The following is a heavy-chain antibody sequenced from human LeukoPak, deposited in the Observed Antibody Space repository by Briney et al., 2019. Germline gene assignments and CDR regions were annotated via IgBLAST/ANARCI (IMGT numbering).Heavy chain of an antibody. D-gene: IGHD1-1*01. Sequence: GGALRLSCAASGFTFSSYAMSWVRQAPGKGLEWVSSIGASGGSTYYADSVKGRFIISRDNSKNTLYPQMNSLRAEDTAVYYCAKGDLGFGNYYFDYWGQGTLVTVSS. CDR3: AKGDLGFGNYYFDY. V-gene: IGHV3-23*01. J-gene: IGHJ4*02. CDR2: IGASGGST. CDR1: GFTFSSYA.